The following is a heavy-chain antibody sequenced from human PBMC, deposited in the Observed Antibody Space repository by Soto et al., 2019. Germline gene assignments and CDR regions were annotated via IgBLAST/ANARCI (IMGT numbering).Heavy chain of an antibody. CDR1: GFTFSSYG. J-gene: IGHJ4*02. Sequence: PGGSLRLSCAASGFTFSSYGMHWVRQAPGKGLEWVAVIWYDGSNKYYADSVKGRFTISRDNSKNTLYLQMNSLRAEDTAVYYCARDSRYSSGWSDYWGQGTLVTVYS. V-gene: IGHV3-33*01. CDR2: IWYDGSNK. CDR3: ARDSRYSSGWSDY. D-gene: IGHD6-19*01.